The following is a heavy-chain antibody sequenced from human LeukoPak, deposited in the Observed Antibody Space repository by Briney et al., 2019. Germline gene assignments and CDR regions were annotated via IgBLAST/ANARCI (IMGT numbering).Heavy chain of an antibody. CDR1: GYTFTSYY. Sequence: ASVNVSCKASGYTFTSYYMHWVRQAPGQGLEWMGIINPSGGSTSYAQKFQGRVTMTRDTSTSTVYMELSSLRSEDTAVYYCARDNNSTRFDPWGQGTLVTVSS. D-gene: IGHD2/OR15-2a*01. CDR2: INPSGGST. J-gene: IGHJ5*02. V-gene: IGHV1-46*01. CDR3: ARDNNSTRFDP.